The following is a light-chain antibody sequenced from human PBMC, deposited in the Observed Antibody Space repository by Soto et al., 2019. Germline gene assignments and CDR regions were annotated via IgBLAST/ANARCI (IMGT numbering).Light chain of an antibody. Sequence: LTQPASVSGSPGQSITISCTGTSSVVGGYNYVSWYQQHPGKAPKFMIYDVSNRPSGVSNRFSGSKSGNTASLTISGLQADVYADYYCRSYKTIYTRQIVFGTVTKSPS. CDR3: RSYKTIYTRQIV. CDR2: DVS. J-gene: IGLJ1*01. V-gene: IGLV2-14*01. CDR1: SSVVGGYNY.